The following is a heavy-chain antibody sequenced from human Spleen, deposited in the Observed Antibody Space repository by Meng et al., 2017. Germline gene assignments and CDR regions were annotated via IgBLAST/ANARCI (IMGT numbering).Heavy chain of an antibody. V-gene: IGHV3-21*06. J-gene: IGHJ6*02. D-gene: IGHD3-10*01. CDR3: AGERFGEYPDYYYGMDV. CDR2: ISSTSTYI. CDR1: GFTFSSYS. Sequence: GESLKISCAASGFTFSSYSMNWVRQAPGKGLEWVSSISSTSTYIYYADSLKGRFTISRDNAKNAVYLQMNSLRPEDTAVYYCAGERFGEYPDYYYGMDVWGQGTTVTVSS.